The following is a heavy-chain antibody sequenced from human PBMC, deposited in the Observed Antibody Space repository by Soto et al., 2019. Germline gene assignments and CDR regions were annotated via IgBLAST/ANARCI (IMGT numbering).Heavy chain of an antibody. CDR2: INHSGST. Sequence: SETLSLTCAVYGGSFSGYYWSWIRQPPGKGLEWIGEINHSGSTNYNPSLKSRVTISVDTSKNQFSLKLSSVTAADTAVYYCARGSRANPPGYWGQGTLVTVSS. V-gene: IGHV4-34*01. CDR1: GGSFSGYY. J-gene: IGHJ4*02. D-gene: IGHD3-10*01. CDR3: ARGSRANPPGY.